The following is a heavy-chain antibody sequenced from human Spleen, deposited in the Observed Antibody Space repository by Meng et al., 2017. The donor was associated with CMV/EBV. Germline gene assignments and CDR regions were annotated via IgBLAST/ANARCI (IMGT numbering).Heavy chain of an antibody. J-gene: IGHJ6*02. CDR1: GFAVSSNY. V-gene: IGHV3-53*05. D-gene: IGHD3-10*01. CDR3: ARDGITMVRGDGMDV. Sequence: GGSLRLSCAASGFAVSSNYMSWVRQAPGKCLEWVSVIYSGGHTYYADSVKGRFTISRDNSRNTVYLQMNSLRSEDTAVYYCARDGITMVRGDGMDVWGQGTTVTVSS. CDR2: IYSGGHT.